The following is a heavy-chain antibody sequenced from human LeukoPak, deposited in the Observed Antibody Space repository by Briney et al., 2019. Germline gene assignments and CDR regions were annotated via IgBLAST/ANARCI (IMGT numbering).Heavy chain of an antibody. D-gene: IGHD6-19*01. CDR2: FDPEDGET. CDR1: GYTLTELS. J-gene: IGHJ5*02. Sequence: ASVKVSCKVSGYTLTELSMHWARQAPGKGLEWMGGFDPEDGETIYAQKFQGRVTMTEDTSTDTAYMELSSLRSEDTAVYYCATGGIAVAGTPLGDWFDPWGQGTLVTVSS. CDR3: ATGGIAVAGTPLGDWFDP. V-gene: IGHV1-24*01.